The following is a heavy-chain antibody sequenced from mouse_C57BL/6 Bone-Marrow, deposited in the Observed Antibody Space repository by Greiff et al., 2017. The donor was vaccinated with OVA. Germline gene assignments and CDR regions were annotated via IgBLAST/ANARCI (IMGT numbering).Heavy chain of an antibody. CDR1: GYTFTDYY. CDR2: INPYNGGT. J-gene: IGHJ3*01. Sequence: VQLKESGPVLVKPGASVKMSCKASGYTFTDYYMNWVKQSHGKSLEWIGVINPYNGGTSYNQKFKGKATLTVDKSSSTAYMELNRLTSEDSAVYDCARGDSLFAYWGQGTLVTVSA. D-gene: IGHD2-13*01. V-gene: IGHV1-19*01. CDR3: ARGDSLFAY.